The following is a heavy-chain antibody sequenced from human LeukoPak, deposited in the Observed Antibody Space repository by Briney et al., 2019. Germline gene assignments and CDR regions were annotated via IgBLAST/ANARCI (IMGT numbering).Heavy chain of an antibody. J-gene: IGHJ4*02. CDR1: GFTFSSYA. Sequence: GGSLRLSCAASGFTFSSYAMSWVRQAPGKGLEWVSAISDSGGSTYYADSVKGRFTISRDNSKNTLYLQMNSLRAEDTAVYYCAKAHPHSSGWYWDFDYWGEGTLVTVSS. CDR3: AKAHPHSSGWYWDFDY. D-gene: IGHD6-19*01. V-gene: IGHV3-23*01. CDR2: ISDSGGST.